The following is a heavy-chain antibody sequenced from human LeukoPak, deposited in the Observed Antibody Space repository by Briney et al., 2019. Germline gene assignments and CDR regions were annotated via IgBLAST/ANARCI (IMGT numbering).Heavy chain of an antibody. CDR1: GFTVSSNY. D-gene: IGHD4-11*01. J-gene: IGHJ4*02. CDR3: ARGARDYIYYFDY. CDR2: IYSGGST. Sequence: PGGSLRLCCAASGFTVSSNYMSWVRQAAGKGLEWVSVIYSGGSTYYADSVKGRFTISRDNSKNTLYLQMNSLRAEDTAVYYCARGARDYIYYFDYWGQGTLVTVSS. V-gene: IGHV3-66*02.